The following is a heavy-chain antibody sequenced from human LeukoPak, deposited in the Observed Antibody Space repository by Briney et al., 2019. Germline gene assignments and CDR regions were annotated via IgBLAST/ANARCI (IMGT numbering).Heavy chain of an antibody. CDR1: GFIFIGYG. J-gene: IGHJ6*04. CDR2: IRPDGHNK. CDR3: AKEGAASWDVDV. V-gene: IGHV3-30*02. D-gene: IGHD3-3*02. Sequence: VGSLRLSCAAPGFIFIGYGMHWVRQAPGKGTERVAFIRPDGHNKYYADSVKGRFMISRDNSKNTVDLQMNSLRGDDTAMYYCAKEGAASWDVDVWGKGTTVTVSS.